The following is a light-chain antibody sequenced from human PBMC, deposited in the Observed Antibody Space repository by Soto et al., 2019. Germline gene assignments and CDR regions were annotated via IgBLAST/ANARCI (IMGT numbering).Light chain of an antibody. CDR2: GAS. Sequence: EIMMTQSPATLSVSPGERVTLSCRASQSVSINLAWYQQKPDQVPRLLIYGASSRATGIPARFSGSGSGTDFTLTISSLQSEDFAVYYCQQYNNWPLTFGGGTKVDTK. J-gene: IGKJ4*01. CDR3: QQYNNWPLT. V-gene: IGKV3-15*01. CDR1: QSVSIN.